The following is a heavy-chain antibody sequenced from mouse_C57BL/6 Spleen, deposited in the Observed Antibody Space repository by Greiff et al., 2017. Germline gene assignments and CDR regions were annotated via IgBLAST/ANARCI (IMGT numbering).Heavy chain of an antibody. J-gene: IGHJ4*01. CDR3: MRQLRLPPYAMDY. Sequence: GGGLVQPKGSLKLSCAASGFSFNTYAMNWVRQAPGKGLEWVARIRSKSNNYATYYADSVKDRFTISRDDSESMLYLQMNNLKTEDTAMYYCMRQLRLPPYAMDYWGQGTSVTVSS. CDR1: GFSFNTYA. V-gene: IGHV10-1*01. D-gene: IGHD3-2*02. CDR2: IRSKSNNYAT.